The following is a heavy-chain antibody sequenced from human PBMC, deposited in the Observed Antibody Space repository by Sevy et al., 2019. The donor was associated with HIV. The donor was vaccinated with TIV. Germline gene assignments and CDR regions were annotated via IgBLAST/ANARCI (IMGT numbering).Heavy chain of an antibody. Sequence: GGSLRLSCAVSGATFSDYAMSWVRQAPGKGLEWVSFISGFGDKTYYADSVRGRFTISRDNSKNTLHLQMNSLRAEDTAVYYCAKAGGINWFYYYYGMDVWGQGTTVTVSS. CDR3: AKAGGINWFYYYYGMDV. D-gene: IGHD1-1*01. CDR2: ISGFGDKT. V-gene: IGHV3-23*01. J-gene: IGHJ6*02. CDR1: GATFSDYA.